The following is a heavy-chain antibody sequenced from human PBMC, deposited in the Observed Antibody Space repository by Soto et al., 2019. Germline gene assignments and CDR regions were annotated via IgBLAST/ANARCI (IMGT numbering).Heavy chain of an antibody. D-gene: IGHD3-10*01. CDR1: GYTFSSYD. Sequence: QVQLVQSGAEVKKPGASVKVSCKASGYTFSSYDINWVRQATGQGLEWMGWMNPNSGGTSYAPKFRGRVTMTSNTSISTAYMDLSSLISEDTAVYYCARGSWFGDLGNFDDGMDVWGQGTTVTVSS. CDR3: ARGSWFGDLGNFDDGMDV. J-gene: IGHJ6*02. CDR2: MNPNSGGT. V-gene: IGHV1-8*01.